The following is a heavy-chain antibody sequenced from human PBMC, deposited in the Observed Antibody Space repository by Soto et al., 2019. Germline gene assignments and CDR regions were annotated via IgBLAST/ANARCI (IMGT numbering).Heavy chain of an antibody. CDR3: ASDLVGASDSYGLDV. CDR1: GFTFSNYG. J-gene: IGHJ6*02. CDR2: ILHDGNNK. Sequence: GSRRLSCAASGFTFSNYGMHWVRPAPGKGLGWVAIILHDGNNKYYADSVRGRFIISRDNSKNRLYLQMNSLRAEDTAVYYCASDLVGASDSYGLDVWGQGTPVTVSS. V-gene: IGHV3-33*01. D-gene: IGHD1-26*01.